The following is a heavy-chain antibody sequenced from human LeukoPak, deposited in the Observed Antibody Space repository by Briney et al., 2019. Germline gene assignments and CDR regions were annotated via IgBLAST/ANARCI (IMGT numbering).Heavy chain of an antibody. Sequence: GGSLRLSCAASGFTFSTHGMHWVRQAPGKGLEWVAFIRYDGSNKYYADSVKGRFTISRDSSKNTLYLQMNSLRAEDTAVYYCAKYVGATPPENFWYLDVWGKGTTVTVSS. D-gene: IGHD1-26*01. J-gene: IGHJ6*03. V-gene: IGHV3-30*02. CDR1: GFTFSTHG. CDR3: AKYVGATPPENFWYLDV. CDR2: IRYDGSNK.